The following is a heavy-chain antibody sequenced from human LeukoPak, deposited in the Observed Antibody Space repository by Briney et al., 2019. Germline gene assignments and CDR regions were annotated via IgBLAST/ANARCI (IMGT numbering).Heavy chain of an antibody. J-gene: IGHJ4*02. CDR3: ARAVVATIFFDY. CDR2: IYHSGST. Sequence: SETLSLTCTVSGGSISSYYWGWIRQPPGKGLEWIGSIYHSGSTYYNPSLKSRVTISVDTSKNQFSLKLSSVTAADTAVYYCARAVVATIFFDYWGQGTLVTVSS. D-gene: IGHD5-12*01. CDR1: GGSISSYY. V-gene: IGHV4-38-2*02.